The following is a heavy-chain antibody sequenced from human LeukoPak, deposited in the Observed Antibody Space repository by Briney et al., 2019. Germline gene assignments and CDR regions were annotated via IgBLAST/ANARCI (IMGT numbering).Heavy chain of an antibody. V-gene: IGHV4-31*11. CDR3: ARGSDFFDY. Sequence: SQTLSLTCAVSGGSISSADFYWSWIRQHPGKGLEWIGFIYYSGSAYYNPSLKSRVSISIDTSKNQFSLTLNSVTAADAAVYYCARGSDFFDYWGQGTLVTVSS. CDR1: GGSISSADFY. CDR2: IYYSGSA. J-gene: IGHJ4*02.